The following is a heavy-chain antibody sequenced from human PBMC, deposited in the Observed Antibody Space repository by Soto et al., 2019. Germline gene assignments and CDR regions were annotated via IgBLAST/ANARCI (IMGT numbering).Heavy chain of an antibody. Sequence: PVVSRRISGAASGFTFSSYAMSWVRQAPGKGLEWVSAISGSGGSTYYADSVKGRFTISRDNSKNTLYLQMNSLRAEDTAVYYCAKDGYSSGWSTPYYYYGMDVGGQGTTVTVSS. CDR1: GFTFSSYA. V-gene: IGHV3-23*01. CDR2: ISGSGGST. D-gene: IGHD6-19*01. J-gene: IGHJ6*02. CDR3: AKDGYSSGWSTPYYYYGMDV.